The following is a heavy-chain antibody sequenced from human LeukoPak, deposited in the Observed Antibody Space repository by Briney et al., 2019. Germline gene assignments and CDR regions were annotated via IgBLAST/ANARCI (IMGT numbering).Heavy chain of an antibody. D-gene: IGHD5-24*01. J-gene: IGHJ3*02. CDR1: GGSFSGYY. CDR3: ARYPRRLQLGAFDI. V-gene: IGHV4-34*01. Sequence: SETLSLTCAVYGGSFSGYYWSWIRQPPGKGLEWIGEINHSGSTNYNPSLKSRVTISVDTSKNQFSLKLSSVTAADTAVYYCARYPRRLQLGAFDIWGQGTMVTVSS. CDR2: INHSGST.